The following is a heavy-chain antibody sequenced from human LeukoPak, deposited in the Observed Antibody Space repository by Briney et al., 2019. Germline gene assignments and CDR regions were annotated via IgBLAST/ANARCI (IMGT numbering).Heavy chain of an antibody. CDR1: GFAVSSNY. V-gene: IGHV3-7*01. CDR2: IKQDGSEK. J-gene: IGHJ4*02. D-gene: IGHD3-10*01. CDR3: ARTYGSGKGFDY. Sequence: GGSLRLSCAASGFAVSSNYMSWVRQAPGKGLEWVANIKQDGSEKYYVDSVKGRFTISRDNAKNSLYLQMNSLRAEDTAVYCCARTYGSGKGFDYWGQGTLVTVSS.